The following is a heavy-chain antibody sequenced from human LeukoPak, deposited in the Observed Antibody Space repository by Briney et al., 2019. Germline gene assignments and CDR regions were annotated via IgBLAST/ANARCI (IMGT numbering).Heavy chain of an antibody. J-gene: IGHJ4*02. CDR2: IIPIFGTA. CDR3: ARLHHSGSYSGH. Sequence: SVKVSCKASGGTFSSYAISWVRQAPGQGLEWMGGIIPIFGTANYAQKFQGRVTITADESTSTAYMELSSLRSEDTAVYYCARLHHSGSYSGHWGQGALVTVSS. CDR1: GGTFSSYA. D-gene: IGHD1-26*01. V-gene: IGHV1-69*13.